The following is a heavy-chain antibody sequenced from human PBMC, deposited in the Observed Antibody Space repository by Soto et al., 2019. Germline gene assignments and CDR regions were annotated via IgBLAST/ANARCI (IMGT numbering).Heavy chain of an antibody. V-gene: IGHV2-5*02. J-gene: IGHJ4*02. CDR3: AHSVSGHYYGSGSYEGDFDY. Sequence: QITLKESGPTLVKPTQTLTLTCTFSGFSLSTSGVGVGWIRQPPGKALEWLALIYWDDDKRYSPSLKSRLTITKDTSKDQVVLKMTKMDPVDTATYYCAHSVSGHYYGSGSYEGDFDYWGQGTLVTVSS. CDR1: GFSLSTSGVG. CDR2: IYWDDDK. D-gene: IGHD3-10*01.